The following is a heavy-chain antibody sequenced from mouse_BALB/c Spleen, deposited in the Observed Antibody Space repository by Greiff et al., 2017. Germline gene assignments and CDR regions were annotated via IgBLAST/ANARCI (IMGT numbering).Heavy chain of an antibody. CDR1: GFNIKDTY. CDR2: IDPANGNT. D-gene: IGHD2-4*01. Sequence: VQLQQSGAELVKPGASVKLSCKASGFNIKDTYMHWVKQRPEQGLEWIGRIDPANGNTKYDPKFQGKATITADTSSNTAYLQLSSLTSEDTAVYYCALSTMITGDYWGQGTTLTVSS. V-gene: IGHV14-3*02. CDR3: ALSTMITGDY. J-gene: IGHJ2*01.